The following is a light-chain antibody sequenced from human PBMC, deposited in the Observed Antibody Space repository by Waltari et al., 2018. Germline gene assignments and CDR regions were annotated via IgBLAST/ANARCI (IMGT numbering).Light chain of an antibody. Sequence: QSVLTQPPSVSAAPGQRVTISCSGSSFDFANGSVSLFQQLPGTAPKLLIYQDYKRPSEIPDRFSGSKSGTSATLGITGLQTGDEADYYCGTWDRSLNIVMFGGGTKLTVL. CDR1: SFDFANGS. CDR3: GTWDRSLNIVM. CDR2: QDY. V-gene: IGLV1-51*01. J-gene: IGLJ3*02.